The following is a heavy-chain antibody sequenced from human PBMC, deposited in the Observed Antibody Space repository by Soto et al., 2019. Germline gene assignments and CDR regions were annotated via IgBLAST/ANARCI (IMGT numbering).Heavy chain of an antibody. D-gene: IGHD3-22*01. CDR3: ARDRIDSSGYYYISDYYYGMDV. V-gene: IGHV3-21*01. CDR1: GFTFSSYS. Sequence: PGGSLRLSCAASGFTFSSYSMNWVRQAPGKGLEWVSSISSSSSYIYYADSVKGRFTISRDNAKNSLYLQMNSLRAGDTAVYYCARDRIDSSGYYYISDYYYGMDVWGQGTKVTVSS. J-gene: IGHJ6*02. CDR2: ISSSSSYI.